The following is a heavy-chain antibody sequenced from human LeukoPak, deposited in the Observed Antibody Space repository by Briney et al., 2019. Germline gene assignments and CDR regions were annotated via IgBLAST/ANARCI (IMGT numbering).Heavy chain of an antibody. J-gene: IGHJ4*02. CDR2: ISGSGGST. CDR3: ARDGLDYYGSGSYLNY. CDR1: GFTFSSYA. V-gene: IGHV3-23*01. D-gene: IGHD3-10*01. Sequence: PGGSLRLSCAASGFTFSSYAMSWVRQAPGKGLEWVSAISGSGGSTYYADSVKGRFTISRDNSKNTLYLQMNSLRAEDTAVYYCARDGLDYYGSGSYLNYWGQGTLVTVSS.